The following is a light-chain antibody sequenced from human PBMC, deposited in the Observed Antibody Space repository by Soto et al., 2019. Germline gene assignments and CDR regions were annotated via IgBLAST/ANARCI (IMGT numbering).Light chain of an antibody. CDR3: QQRGNWPPT. CDR1: QSVSSY. CDR2: DVS. Sequence: EIVLTQSPATLSLSPGERATLSCRASQSVSSYLAWYQQKPGQAPRLLMYDVSNRATGIPASFSGSGSGTDFTLTISSLEPEDFAVYYCQQRGNWPPTFGQGTKLEIK. V-gene: IGKV3-11*01. J-gene: IGKJ2*01.